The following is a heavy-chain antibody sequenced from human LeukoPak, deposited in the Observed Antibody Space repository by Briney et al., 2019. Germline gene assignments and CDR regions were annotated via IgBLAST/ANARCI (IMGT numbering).Heavy chain of an antibody. J-gene: IGHJ4*02. D-gene: IGHD5-12*01. CDR1: GGSISSYY. V-gene: IGHV4-59*01. CDR2: IYYSGST. CDR3: ANFRRGYSGYGYYFDY. Sequence: SETLSLTCTVSGGSISSYYWSWIRQPPVKGLEWIGYIYYSGSTNYNPSLKSRVTISVDTSKNQFSLKLSSVTAADTAVYYCANFRRGYSGYGYYFDYWGQGTLVTVSS.